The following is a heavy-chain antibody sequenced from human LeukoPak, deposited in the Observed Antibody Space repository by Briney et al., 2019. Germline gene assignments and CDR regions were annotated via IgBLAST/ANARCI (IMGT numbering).Heavy chain of an antibody. D-gene: IGHD3-10*01. V-gene: IGHV3-30*02. CDR1: GFTFSNAW. CDR3: AKGYYYYFDY. Sequence: GGSLRLSCAASGFTFSNAWMSWVRQAPGKGLEWVAFIRYDGSNKYYADSVKGRFTISRDNSKNTLYLQMNSLRAEDTAVYYCAKGYYYYFDYWGQGTLVTVSS. CDR2: IRYDGSNK. J-gene: IGHJ4*02.